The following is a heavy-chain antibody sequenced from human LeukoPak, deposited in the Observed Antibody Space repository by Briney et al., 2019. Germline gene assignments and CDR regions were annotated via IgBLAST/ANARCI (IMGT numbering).Heavy chain of an antibody. D-gene: IGHD3-22*01. CDR2: ISVSGGST. CDR1: GFTFSSHA. V-gene: IGHV3-23*01. Sequence: PGGSLRLSCVASGFTFSSHAMSWVRQAPGKGLEWVSGISVSGGSTYYADSVKGRFTISRDNSKNTLYLQMNSLRAEDTAVYYCAKDPVADYYDSSSPPYYFDYWGQGTLVTVSS. CDR3: AKDPVADYYDSSSPPYYFDY. J-gene: IGHJ4*02.